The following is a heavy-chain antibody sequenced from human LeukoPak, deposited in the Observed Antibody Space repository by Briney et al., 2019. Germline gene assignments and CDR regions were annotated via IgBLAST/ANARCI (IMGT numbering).Heavy chain of an antibody. CDR1: GFSFSTSP. V-gene: IGHV3-23*01. Sequence: GGSLRLSCAASGFSFSTSPMSWVRQAPGKGLEWVSGINSNSGDTPYADFAKGRFTISRDNSKNTLYLQMNSLRVGDTAVYYCARKDSGLNPFDLWGQGTLVTVSS. D-gene: IGHD1-14*01. CDR3: ARKDSGLNPFDL. J-gene: IGHJ4*02. CDR2: INSNSGDT.